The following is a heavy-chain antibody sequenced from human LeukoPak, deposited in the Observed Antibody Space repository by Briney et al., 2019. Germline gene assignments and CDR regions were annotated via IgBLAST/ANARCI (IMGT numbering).Heavy chain of an antibody. V-gene: IGHV4-59*08. CDR1: GGSISSYY. Sequence: PSETLSLTCTVSGGSISSYYWSWIRQPPGKGLEWIGYIYYSGSTNYNPSLKSRVTISVDTSKNQFSLKLSSVTAADTAVYCCARHGAMIVVNDAFDTWGQGTMVTVSS. CDR3: ARHGAMIVVNDAFDT. D-gene: IGHD3-22*01. CDR2: IYYSGST. J-gene: IGHJ3*02.